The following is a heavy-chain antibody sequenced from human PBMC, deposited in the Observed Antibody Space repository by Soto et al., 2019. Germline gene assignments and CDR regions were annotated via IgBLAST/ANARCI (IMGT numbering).Heavy chain of an antibody. CDR2: INPRGGRT. CDR3: ATDRIHRRLRYFDWLSPQGAFDI. D-gene: IGHD3-9*01. CDR1: GYTFTNFY. V-gene: IGHV1-46*01. J-gene: IGHJ3*02. Sequence: ASVKVSCKASGYTFTNFYMHWVRQAPGQGLEWMGIINPRGGRTIYAQKFQGRVTMTKDTSTNTAYMELSSLRSEDTAVYYCATDRIHRRLRYFDWLSPQGAFDIWGQGTMVTVSS.